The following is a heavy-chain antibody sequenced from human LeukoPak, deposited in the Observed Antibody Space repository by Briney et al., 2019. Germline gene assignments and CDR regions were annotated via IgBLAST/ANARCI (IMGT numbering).Heavy chain of an antibody. CDR3: AKDSVNYYGSGSHSPSH. J-gene: IGHJ4*02. CDR1: GFTFSSYW. V-gene: IGHV3-7*01. D-gene: IGHD3-10*01. Sequence: GGSLRLSCAASGFTFSSYWMSWVRQAPGKGLEWVANIKQDGSEKYYVDSVKGRFTISRDNSKNTLYLQMNSLRAEDTAVYYCAKDSVNYYGSGSHSPSHWGQGTLVTVSS. CDR2: IKQDGSEK.